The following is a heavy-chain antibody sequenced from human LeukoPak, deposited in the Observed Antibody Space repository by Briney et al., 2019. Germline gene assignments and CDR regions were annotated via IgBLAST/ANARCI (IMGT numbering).Heavy chain of an antibody. CDR1: GGSISSYY. CDR3: ARAGDSSGWFWQY. D-gene: IGHD6-13*01. V-gene: IGHV4-59*01. Sequence: SETLSLTCTVSGGSISSYYWSWIRQSPGKGLEWIGQIHYTGGTSYNPSLKSRLTVSLDTSKNQFSLKLSSVTAADTAVYYCARAGDSSGWFWQYWGQGILVTVSS. J-gene: IGHJ4*02. CDR2: IHYTGGT.